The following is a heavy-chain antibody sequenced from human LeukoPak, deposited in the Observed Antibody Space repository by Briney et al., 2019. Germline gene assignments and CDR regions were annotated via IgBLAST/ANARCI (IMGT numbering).Heavy chain of an antibody. CDR3: ARTEDYGDYGNWFDP. J-gene: IGHJ5*02. Sequence: SVKVSCKASGGTFSSYAISWVRQAPGQGLEWMGGIIPIFGTANYAQKFQGRVTITADESTSTAYMELSSLRSEDTAVYYCARTEDYGDYGNWFDPWGQGTLVTVSS. D-gene: IGHD4-17*01. CDR2: IIPIFGTA. V-gene: IGHV1-69*13. CDR1: GGTFSSYA.